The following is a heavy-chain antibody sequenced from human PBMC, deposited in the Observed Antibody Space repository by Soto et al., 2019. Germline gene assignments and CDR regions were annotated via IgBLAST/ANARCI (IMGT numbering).Heavy chain of an antibody. D-gene: IGHD6-13*01. V-gene: IGHV1-2*04. Sequence: GASVKVSCKASGGTFSSYAISWVRQAPGQGLEWMGGINPIIGTTNYAQKFQGWVTMTRDPSISTAYMELSRLRSDDTAVYYCATSIAAAGTSWDYWGQGTLVTVSS. CDR1: GGTFSSYA. CDR2: INPIIGTT. CDR3: ATSIAAAGTSWDY. J-gene: IGHJ4*02.